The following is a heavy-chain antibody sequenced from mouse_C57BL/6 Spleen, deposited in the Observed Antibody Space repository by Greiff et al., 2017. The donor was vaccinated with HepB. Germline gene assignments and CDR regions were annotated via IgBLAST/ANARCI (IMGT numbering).Heavy chain of an antibody. Sequence: EVQLQQSGPELVKPGSSVKLSCKASGYSFTDYNMHWVKQSPRKGLEWIGVINPYYGATRYNQKFKDKATLTVDQSSSTAYMQLNSLTSEDSAVYYCARGKGSGSRWDIDVWGKGTTVTVSS. CDR2: INPYYGAT. V-gene: IGHV1-39*01. D-gene: IGHD1-1*01. CDR3: ARGKGSGSRWDIDV. CDR1: GYSFTDYN. J-gene: IGHJ1*03.